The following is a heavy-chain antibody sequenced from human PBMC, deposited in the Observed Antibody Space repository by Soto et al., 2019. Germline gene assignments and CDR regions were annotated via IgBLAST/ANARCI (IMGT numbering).Heavy chain of an antibody. Sequence: KTSETLSLTCTVSGGSISSGDYYWSWIRQPPGKGLEWIGYIYYSGSTNYNPSLKSRVTISVDTSKNQFSLKLSSVTAADTAVYYCARYTDVDYDFWSGYKEDYYYYGMDVWGQGTTVTVSS. CDR1: GGSISSGDYY. CDR2: IYYSGST. CDR3: ARYTDVDYDFWSGYKEDYYYYGMDV. D-gene: IGHD3-3*01. J-gene: IGHJ6*02. V-gene: IGHV4-61*08.